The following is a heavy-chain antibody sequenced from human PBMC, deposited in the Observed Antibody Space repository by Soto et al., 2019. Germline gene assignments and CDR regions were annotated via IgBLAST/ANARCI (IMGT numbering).Heavy chain of an antibody. CDR2: INPKTAAT. V-gene: IGHV1-2*02. D-gene: IGHD1-26*01. CDR1: GYTFSDYF. J-gene: IGHJ6*02. Sequence: QVQLVQSGAEVRKSGASVKVSCKASGYTFSDYFIQWLRQAPGQGLEWVAWINPKTAATNYAKKFQGRVTVTSDTSFSTASLELTRLRPDDTALYYCARIKWGLNYYSGMDVWGQGTAVSV. CDR3: ARIKWGLNYYSGMDV.